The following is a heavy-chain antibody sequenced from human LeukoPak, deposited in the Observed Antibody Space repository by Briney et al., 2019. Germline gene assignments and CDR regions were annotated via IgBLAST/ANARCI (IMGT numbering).Heavy chain of an antibody. V-gene: IGHV4-34*01. D-gene: IGHD6-13*01. Sequence: NPSETLSLTCAVYGGSFSGYYWSWIRQPPGKGLEWMGEIKHSGSTNYNPSLKSRVTISVDTSKNQFSLKLSSVTAADTAVYYCARAREYSSSWDRYYYYYMDVWGKGTTVTVSS. CDR2: IKHSGST. J-gene: IGHJ6*03. CDR1: GGSFSGYY. CDR3: ARAREYSSSWDRYYYYYMDV.